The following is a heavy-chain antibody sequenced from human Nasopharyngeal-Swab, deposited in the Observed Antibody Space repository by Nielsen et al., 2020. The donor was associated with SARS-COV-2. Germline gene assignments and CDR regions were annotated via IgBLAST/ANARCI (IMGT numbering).Heavy chain of an antibody. CDR3: ASGNCSSTSCTSQKYYYYYYMDV. CDR1: GGSISSYY. CDR2: IYYSGST. D-gene: IGHD2-2*01. J-gene: IGHJ6*03. Sequence: SETLSLTCTVSGGSISSYYWSWIRQPPGKGLEWIGYIYYSGSTNYNPSLKSRVTMSVDTSKNQFSLKLSSVTAADTAVYYCASGNCSSTSCTSQKYYYYYYMDVWGKGTTVTVSS. V-gene: IGHV4-59*08.